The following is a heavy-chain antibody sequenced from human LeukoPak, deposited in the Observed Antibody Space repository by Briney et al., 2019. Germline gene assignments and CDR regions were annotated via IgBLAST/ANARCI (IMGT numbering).Heavy chain of an antibody. J-gene: IGHJ5*02. Sequence: WASVKVSCKASGGTFSSYAINWVRQAPGQGLEWMGGIIPIFGTANYAQKFQARVTITADESTSTAYMELSSLRSEDTAMYYCARVSAYSGSFAGWFDPWGQGTLVTVSS. CDR1: GGTFSSYA. D-gene: IGHD1-26*01. CDR2: IIPIFGTA. CDR3: ARVSAYSGSFAGWFDP. V-gene: IGHV1-69*13.